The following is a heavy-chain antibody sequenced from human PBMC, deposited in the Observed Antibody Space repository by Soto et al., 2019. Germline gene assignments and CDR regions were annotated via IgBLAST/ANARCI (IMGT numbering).Heavy chain of an antibody. Sequence: TLSLTCAVYGGSFSGYYWSWIRQPPGKGLEWMGEINHSGSTNYNPSLKSRVTISVDTSKNQFSLKLSSVTAADTAVYYCARGAVTTQSYYYYGMDVWGQGTTVTVSS. V-gene: IGHV4-34*01. J-gene: IGHJ6*02. CDR3: ARGAVTTQSYYYYGMDV. CDR1: GGSFSGYY. D-gene: IGHD4-17*01. CDR2: INHSGST.